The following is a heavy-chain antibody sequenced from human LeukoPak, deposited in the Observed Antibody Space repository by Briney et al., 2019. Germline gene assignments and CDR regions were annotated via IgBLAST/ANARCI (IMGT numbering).Heavy chain of an antibody. V-gene: IGHV3-30*03. J-gene: IGHJ4*02. CDR3: ARDLYRIVVVPHYFDY. Sequence: PGGSLRLSCAASGFTFNSYGTHWVRQAPGKGLEWVAVIVHDGNNKYYADSVKGRFTISRDNSKNTLYLQMNSLRAEDTAVYYCARDLYRIVVVPHYFDYWGQGTLVTVSS. CDR2: IVHDGNNK. D-gene: IGHD3-22*01. CDR1: GFTFNSYG.